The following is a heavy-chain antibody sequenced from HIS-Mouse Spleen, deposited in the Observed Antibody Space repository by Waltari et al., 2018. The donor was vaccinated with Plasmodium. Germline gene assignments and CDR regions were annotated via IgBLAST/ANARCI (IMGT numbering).Heavy chain of an antibody. J-gene: IGHJ1*01. D-gene: IGHD6-13*01. CDR2: INPNSGGT. CDR3: ARVLGYKAAAGTFVEYFQH. V-gene: IGHV1-2*02. Sequence: QVQLVQSGAEVRKPGASVKVSCKASGYPFNGSYMHWGRQAPGQGLEWMGWINPNSGGTNDAQKFQGRVTMTRDTSISTAYMELSRLRSDDTAVYYCARVLGYKAAAGTFVEYFQHWGQGTLVTVSS. CDR1: GYPFNGSY.